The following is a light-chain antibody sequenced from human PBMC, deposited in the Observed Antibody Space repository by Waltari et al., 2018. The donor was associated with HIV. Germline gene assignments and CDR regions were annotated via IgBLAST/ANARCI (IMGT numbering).Light chain of an antibody. CDR2: DGI. V-gene: IGLV2-23*01. J-gene: IGLJ2*01. Sequence: QSALTQPAPVYGPPGQSITISCTGTSSDNGNNKLVSWYQQHPVKAPKLIIYDGIKRTSGVSNRISGSKSANTASLTISGLHAEDDADYFCASYGGSSNWLFGGGTKLTVL. CDR3: ASYGGSSNWL. CDR1: SSDNGNNKL.